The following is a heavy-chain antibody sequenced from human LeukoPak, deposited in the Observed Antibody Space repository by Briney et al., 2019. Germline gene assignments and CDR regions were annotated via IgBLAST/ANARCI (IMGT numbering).Heavy chain of an antibody. Sequence: GGSLRLSCAASGFTFSSYGMHWVRQAPGKGLEWVAVISYDGSNKYYADSVKGRFTISRDNSKNTLYLQMNSLRAEDTAVYYCAKAMVRGVTYYNWFDPWGQGTLVTVSS. CDR1: GFTFSSYG. D-gene: IGHD3-10*01. J-gene: IGHJ5*02. CDR3: AKAMVRGVTYYNWFDP. V-gene: IGHV3-30*18. CDR2: ISYDGSNK.